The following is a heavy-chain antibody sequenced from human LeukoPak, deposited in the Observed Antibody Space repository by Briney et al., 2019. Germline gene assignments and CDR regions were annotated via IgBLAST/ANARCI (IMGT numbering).Heavy chain of an antibody. CDR3: ARRHKWELLGWSSPDAFDI. J-gene: IGHJ3*02. CDR1: GFTFSSYS. Sequence: PGGSLRLSCAASGFTFSSYSMNWVRQAPGKGLEWVSSISSSSSYIYYADSVKGRFTISRDNAKNSLYLQMNSLRAEDTAVYYCARRHKWELLGWSSPDAFDIWGQGTMVTVSS. V-gene: IGHV3-21*01. D-gene: IGHD1-26*01. CDR2: ISSSSSYI.